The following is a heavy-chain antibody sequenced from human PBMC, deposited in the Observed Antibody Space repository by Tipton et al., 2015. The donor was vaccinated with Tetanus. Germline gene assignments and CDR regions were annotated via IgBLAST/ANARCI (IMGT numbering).Heavy chain of an antibody. D-gene: IGHD3-16*01. CDR3: ARDQWITWGGMGDSYGMDV. CDR1: GDSLSNGDYY. V-gene: IGHV4-30-4*01. Sequence: TLSLTCTVSGDSLSNGDYYWSWIRQPPGKGLESIGYIYYSGSTYYNPSLKSRVTISVDTSKNQFSLRLSSVTAADTAVYYCARDQWITWGGMGDSYGMDVWGQGTTVTVSS. CDR2: IYYSGST. J-gene: IGHJ6*02.